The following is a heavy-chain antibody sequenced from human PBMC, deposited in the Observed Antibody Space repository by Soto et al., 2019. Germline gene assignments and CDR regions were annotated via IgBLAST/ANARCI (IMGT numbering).Heavy chain of an antibody. CDR2: IYYRGST. CDR3: ARQFMVRGVHDY. D-gene: IGHD3-10*01. Sequence: QLQLQESGPGLVKPSETLSLTCTVSRGSISSSSYYWGWIRQPPGKGLEWIGSIYYRGSTYYNPSRKSRATISVDTSNNQFPLKLSSVTAADTAVYDCARQFMVRGVHDYWGQGTLVTVSS. CDR1: RGSISSSSYY. J-gene: IGHJ4*02. V-gene: IGHV4-39*01.